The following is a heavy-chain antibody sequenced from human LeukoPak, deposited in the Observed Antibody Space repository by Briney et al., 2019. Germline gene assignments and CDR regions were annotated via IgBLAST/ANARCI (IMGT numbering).Heavy chain of an antibody. J-gene: IGHJ4*02. Sequence: PGGSLRLSCAASGFTFSSYSMNWVRQAPGKGLEWVSYTSSSSSTIYYADSVKGRFTISRDNAKNSLYLQMNSLRAEDTAVYYCARGKEPVAGSLSHFDYWGQGTLVTVSS. CDR3: ARGKEPVAGSLSHFDY. D-gene: IGHD6-19*01. V-gene: IGHV3-48*01. CDR1: GFTFSSYS. CDR2: TSSSSSTI.